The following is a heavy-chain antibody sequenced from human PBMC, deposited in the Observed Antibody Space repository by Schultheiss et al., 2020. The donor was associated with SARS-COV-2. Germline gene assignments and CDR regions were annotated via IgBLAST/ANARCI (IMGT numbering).Heavy chain of an antibody. V-gene: IGHV4-59*01. D-gene: IGHD3-9*01. CDR2: IYYSGST. Sequence: SETLSLTCTVSGGSISSYYWSWIRQSPGKGLEWIGYIYYSGSTNYNPSLKSRVTISVDTSKNQFSLKLSSVTAADTAVYYCARGDYDILTGYYPPTYYYYYYMDVWGKGTTVTVSS. CDR3: ARGDYDILTGYYPPTYYYYYYMDV. J-gene: IGHJ6*03. CDR1: GGSISSYY.